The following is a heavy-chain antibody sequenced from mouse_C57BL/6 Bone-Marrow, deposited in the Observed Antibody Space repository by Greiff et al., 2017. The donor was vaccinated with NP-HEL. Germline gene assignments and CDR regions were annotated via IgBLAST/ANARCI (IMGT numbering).Heavy chain of an antibody. J-gene: IGHJ2*01. D-gene: IGHD2-1*01. CDR1: GYTFTSYW. V-gene: IGHV1-72*01. CDR2: IDPNSGGT. Sequence: VQGVESGAELVKPGASVKLSCKASGYTFTSYWMHWVKQRPGRGLERIGRIDPNSGGTKYNEKFKSKATLTVDKPSSTAYMQLSSLTSEDSAVYYCARSEGNYAYYFDYWGQGTTLTVSS. CDR3: ARSEGNYAYYFDY.